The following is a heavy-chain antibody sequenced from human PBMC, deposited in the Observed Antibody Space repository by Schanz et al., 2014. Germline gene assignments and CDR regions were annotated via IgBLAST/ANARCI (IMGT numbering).Heavy chain of an antibody. CDR2: INPYDDTI. D-gene: IGHD3-3*01. CDR1: GYTLKDHA. CDR3: VTEKRMESGTWAKAFDI. J-gene: IGHJ3*02. Sequence: QVQLVQSGPEVKKPGASVKVSCQASGYTLKDHAMHCVRQAPGQGLEWMGLINPYDDTIDYAKKFQGRFTMTRDTSTTTVYMELSSLRSDDTAMYYCVTEKRMESGTWAKAFDIWGQGTWVTVSS. V-gene: IGHV1-46*02.